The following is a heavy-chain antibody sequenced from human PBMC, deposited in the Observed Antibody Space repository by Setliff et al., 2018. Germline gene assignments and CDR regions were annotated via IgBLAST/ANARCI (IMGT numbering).Heavy chain of an antibody. CDR1: GYTFTSYG. CDR2: ISAYNGNT. Sequence: ASVKVSCKASGYTFTSYGISWVRQAPGQGLEWMGWISAYNGNTNYAQKLQGRVTLTTDTSTSTGYMEMRSLRSDDTAVYYCARLGFGEIYYYGMDVWGQGTTVTVSS. D-gene: IGHD3-10*01. V-gene: IGHV1-18*01. CDR3: ARLGFGEIYYYGMDV. J-gene: IGHJ6*02.